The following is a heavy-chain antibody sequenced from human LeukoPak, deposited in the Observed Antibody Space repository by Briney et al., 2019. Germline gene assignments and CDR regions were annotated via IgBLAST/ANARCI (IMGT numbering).Heavy chain of an antibody. Sequence: ASVKVSCKVPGYTLTELSMHWVRQAPGKGLEWMGGFDPEDGETIYAQKFQGRVTMTEDTSTDTAYMELSSLRSEDTAVYYCATEWSYYDSSGYSSYWGQGTLVTVSS. V-gene: IGHV1-24*01. CDR3: ATEWSYYDSSGYSSY. J-gene: IGHJ4*02. CDR1: GYTLTELS. CDR2: FDPEDGET. D-gene: IGHD3-22*01.